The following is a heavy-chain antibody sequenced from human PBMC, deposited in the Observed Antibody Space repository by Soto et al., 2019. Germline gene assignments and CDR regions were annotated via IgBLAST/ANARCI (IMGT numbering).Heavy chain of an antibody. CDR2: IYYSGST. CDR3: ARERRYCSSTSCYPSWFDP. J-gene: IGHJ5*02. CDR1: GGSVGSGSYY. V-gene: IGHV4-61*01. D-gene: IGHD2-2*01. Sequence: PSETLSLTCTVSGGSVGSGSYYWSWIRQPPGKGLEWIGYIYYSGSTNYNPSLKSRVTISVDTSKNQFSLKLSSVTAADTAVYYCARERRYCSSTSCYPSWFDPWGQGTLVTVSS.